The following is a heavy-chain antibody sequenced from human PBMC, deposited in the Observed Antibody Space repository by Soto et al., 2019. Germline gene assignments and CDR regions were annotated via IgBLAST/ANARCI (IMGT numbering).Heavy chain of an antibody. CDR1: GGSISTSNW. V-gene: IGHV4-4*02. CDR3: ARARATIEEAAIFDC. D-gene: IGHD1-26*01. CDR2: VYRTGST. J-gene: IGHJ4*02. Sequence: PSETLSLTCAVSGGSISTSNWWSWVRQPPGKGLEWIGEVYRTGSTNYNPSLDSRLTISVDKSKNQFSLKLTSVTAADTAVYYCARARATIEEAAIFDCCGQGTLVTVSS.